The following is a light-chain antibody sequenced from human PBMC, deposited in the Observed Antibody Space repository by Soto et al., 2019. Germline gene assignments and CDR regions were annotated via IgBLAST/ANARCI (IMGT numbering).Light chain of an antibody. CDR2: DAS. J-gene: IGKJ1*01. V-gene: IGKV3-15*01. Sequence: EIVMTQSPDTLSVSPGERATLSCRASQSVGTYLAWYQQRPGQAPRLLISDASLRVPGIPVRFSGSGSGTEFTLTISSLQSEDFAVYYCQHYNQWPPKRTFGQGTKVEIK. CDR1: QSVGTY. CDR3: QHYNQWPPKRT.